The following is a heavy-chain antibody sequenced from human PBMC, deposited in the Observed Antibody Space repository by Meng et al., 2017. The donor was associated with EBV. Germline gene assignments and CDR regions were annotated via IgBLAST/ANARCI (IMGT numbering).Heavy chain of an antibody. CDR3: ARVGIAVAGTGDY. Sequence: QGQLVQVGAEVKKPGAPVKASCKASGYTFTGYYRHWVRQAPGQGLEWMGRINPNSGGTNYAQKFQGRVTMTRDTSISTAYMELSRLRSDDTAVYYCARVGIAVAGTGDYWGQGTLVTVSS. D-gene: IGHD6-19*01. CDR2: INPNSGGT. V-gene: IGHV1-2*06. J-gene: IGHJ4*02. CDR1: GYTFTGYY.